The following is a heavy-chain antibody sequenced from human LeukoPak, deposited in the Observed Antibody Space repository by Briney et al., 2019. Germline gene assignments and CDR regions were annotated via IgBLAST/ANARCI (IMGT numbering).Heavy chain of an antibody. D-gene: IGHD3-22*01. CDR3: AKSRHVGYYYDSSGYYYFDY. CDR1: GFTFSSYA. CDR2: ISGSGGST. V-gene: IGHV3-23*01. J-gene: IGHJ4*02. Sequence: GGSLRLSCAASGFTFSSYAMSWVRQASGKGLEWVSAISGSGGSTYYADSVKGRFTISRDNSKNTLYLQMNSLRAEDTAVYYCAKSRHVGYYYDSSGYYYFDYWGQGTLVTVSS.